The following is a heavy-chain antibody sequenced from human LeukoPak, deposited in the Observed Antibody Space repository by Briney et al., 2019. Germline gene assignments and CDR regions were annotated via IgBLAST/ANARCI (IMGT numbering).Heavy chain of an antibody. J-gene: IGHJ6*02. Sequence: GGSLRLSCAASGFTFSSYSMNWVRQAPGKGLEWVSSISSSSSYIYYADSVKGRFTISRDNSKNTLYLQMNSLRAGDTAVYYCAKDHAAAAAYYGMDVWGQGTTVTVSS. CDR3: AKDHAAAAAYYGMDV. V-gene: IGHV3-21*01. CDR1: GFTFSSYS. D-gene: IGHD6-13*01. CDR2: ISSSSSYI.